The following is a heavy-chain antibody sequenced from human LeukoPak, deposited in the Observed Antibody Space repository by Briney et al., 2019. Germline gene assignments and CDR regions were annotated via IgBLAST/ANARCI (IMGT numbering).Heavy chain of an antibody. CDR1: GFSFSSYT. D-gene: IGHD2-21*02. V-gene: IGHV3-21*01. Sequence: GGSLRLSCAASGFSFSSYTMNWVRQAPGKGLEWVSIISSSSSYIYYADSVKGRFTISRDNAKNALYLQMNSLRGEDTAVYYCARDGRWGGDCYASWGQGNLVTVSS. CDR2: ISSSSSYI. CDR3: ARDGRWGGDCYAS. J-gene: IGHJ4*02.